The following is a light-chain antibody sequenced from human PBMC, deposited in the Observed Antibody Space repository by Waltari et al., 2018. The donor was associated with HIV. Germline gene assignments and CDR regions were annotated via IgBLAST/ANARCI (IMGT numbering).Light chain of an antibody. V-gene: IGLV1-44*01. CDR3: ATWSDSLNSVV. CDR1: SSNMESRS. Sequence: HSVLTQPPSASGTPGQRVTIPCSGYSSNMESRSVDWYQQLPGAAPKLLIANNNQRPSGVPDRFSGSKSGTSASLAISGLQSEGEADYYCATWSDSLNSVVFGGGTKLTVL. J-gene: IGLJ2*01. CDR2: NNN.